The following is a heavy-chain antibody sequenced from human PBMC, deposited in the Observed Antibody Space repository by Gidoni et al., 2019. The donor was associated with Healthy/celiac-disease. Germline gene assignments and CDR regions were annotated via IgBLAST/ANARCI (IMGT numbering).Heavy chain of an antibody. CDR2: IRSKAYGGTT. J-gene: IGHJ4*02. D-gene: IGHD5-18*01. CDR1: GFTFGAYA. Sequence: EVQLVESGGGLVHPGRSLRLSCTASGFTFGAYAMSWFRQAPGKGLEWVGFIRSKAYGGTTEYAASVKGRFTISRDDSKSIAYLQMNSLKTEDTAVYYCTREAPNTAMVSPYWGQGTLVTVSS. V-gene: IGHV3-49*03. CDR3: TREAPNTAMVSPY.